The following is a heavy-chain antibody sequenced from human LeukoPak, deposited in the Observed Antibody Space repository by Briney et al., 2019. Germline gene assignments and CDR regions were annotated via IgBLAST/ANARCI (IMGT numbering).Heavy chain of an antibody. CDR2: ISSSSSYI. Sequence: GGSLRLSCAASGFTFSSYSTNWVRQAPGKGLEWVSSISSSSSYIYYADSVKGRFTISRDNAKNSLYLQMNSLRAEDTAVYYCARPGTAAAGTGWFDPWGQGTLVTVSS. CDR1: GFTFSSYS. V-gene: IGHV3-21*01. CDR3: ARPGTAAAGTGWFDP. J-gene: IGHJ5*02. D-gene: IGHD6-13*01.